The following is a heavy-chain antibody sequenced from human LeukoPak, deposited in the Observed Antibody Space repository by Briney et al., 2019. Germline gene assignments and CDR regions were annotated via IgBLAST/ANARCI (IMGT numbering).Heavy chain of an antibody. J-gene: IGHJ6*03. CDR3: ARGGYTYGYLMDV. CDR1: GFTFSSYS. V-gene: IGHV3-48*01. CDR2: ISSSSSTI. Sequence: GGSLRLSCAASGFTFSSYSMNWVRQAPGKGLEWVSYISSSSSTIYYADSVKGRFTISRDNAKNSLYLQMNSLRAEDTALYYCARGGYTYGYLMDVWGKGTTVTVSS. D-gene: IGHD5-18*01.